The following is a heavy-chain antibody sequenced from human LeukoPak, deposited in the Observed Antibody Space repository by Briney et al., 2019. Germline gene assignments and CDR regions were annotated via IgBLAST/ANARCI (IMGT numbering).Heavy chain of an antibody. Sequence: PGGSLRLSCAASGFTFSSYAMSWVRQAPGKGLEWVSAISGSGGSTYYADSVKGRFTVSRDNSKNTLYLQVNSLRAEDTAVYYCARDVHRWYEDYYYGMDVWGQGTTVTVSS. V-gene: IGHV3-23*01. CDR2: ISGSGGST. CDR3: ARDVHRWYEDYYYGMDV. D-gene: IGHD6-13*01. CDR1: GFTFSSYA. J-gene: IGHJ6*02.